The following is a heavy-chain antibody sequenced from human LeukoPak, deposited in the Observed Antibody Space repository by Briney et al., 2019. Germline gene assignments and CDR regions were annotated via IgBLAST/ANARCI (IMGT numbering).Heavy chain of an antibody. V-gene: IGHV1-2*02. D-gene: IGHD6-19*01. CDR1: GYTFTGYY. CDR3: ARGGVGYSSGWYPGFDY. CDR2: INPNSGGT. Sequence: ASVKVSCKASGYTFTGYYMHWVRQAPGQGLEWMGWINPNSGGTNYAQKLQGRVTMTRDTSISTAYMELSRLRSDDTAVYYCARGGVGYSSGWYPGFDYWGQGTLVTVSS. J-gene: IGHJ4*02.